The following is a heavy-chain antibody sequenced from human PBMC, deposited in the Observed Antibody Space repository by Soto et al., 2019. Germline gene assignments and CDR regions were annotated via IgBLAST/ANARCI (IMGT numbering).Heavy chain of an antibody. CDR1: GGSFSGYY. CDR2: INHSGST. J-gene: IGHJ4*02. V-gene: IGHV4-34*01. D-gene: IGHD2-2*01. Sequence: SETLSLTCAVYGGSFSGYYWSWIRQPPGKGLEWIGEINHSGSTNYNPSLKSRVTISVDTSKNQFSLKLSSVTAADTAVYYCARWGIVVVPAAKRRGDYWGQGTPVTVSS. CDR3: ARWGIVVVPAAKRRGDY.